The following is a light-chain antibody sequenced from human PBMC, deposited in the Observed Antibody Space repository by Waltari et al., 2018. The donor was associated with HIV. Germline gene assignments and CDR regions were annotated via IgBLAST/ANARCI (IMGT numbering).Light chain of an antibody. J-gene: IGKJ1*01. Sequence: EILMTQSPATLSVSPGERATLSCSASQSGSSNLAWYQQKPGQAPRLLIYGASTRATGIPARFSGSASGTEFTLTISSLQSEDVAVYYCQQYNNWPPWTFGQGTKVEIK. CDR3: QQYNNWPPWT. CDR2: GAS. CDR1: QSGSSN. V-gene: IGKV3-15*01.